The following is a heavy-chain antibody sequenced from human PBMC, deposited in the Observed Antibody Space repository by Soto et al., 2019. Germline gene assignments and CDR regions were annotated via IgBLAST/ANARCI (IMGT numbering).Heavy chain of an antibody. CDR2: INPNSGGT. CDR3: PRPSTKSDYYGMDV. CDR1: GYTFTVYY. Sequence: EASVKVSCKASGYTFTVYYMHWVRQAPGQGLEWMGWINPNSGGTNYAQKFQGRVTMTRDTSISTAYMELSRLRSDDTAVYYCPRPSTKSDYYGMDVWGQGTTVTVSS. V-gene: IGHV1-2*02. J-gene: IGHJ6*02.